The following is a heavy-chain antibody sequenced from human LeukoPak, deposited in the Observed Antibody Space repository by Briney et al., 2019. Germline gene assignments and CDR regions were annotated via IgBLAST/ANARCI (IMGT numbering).Heavy chain of an antibody. CDR3: ATRLGGEY. V-gene: IGHV3-23*01. J-gene: IGHJ4*02. CDR1: GITFSSYP. D-gene: IGHD3-9*01. Sequence: PGGSLRLSCTASGITFSSYPMTWVRQAPGKGVEWVSTITTEGVGTYYADSVKGRFAISRDNARSTLYLQMNSLRAEDTALYYCATRLGGEYWGQGTLVTVSS. CDR2: ITTEGVGT.